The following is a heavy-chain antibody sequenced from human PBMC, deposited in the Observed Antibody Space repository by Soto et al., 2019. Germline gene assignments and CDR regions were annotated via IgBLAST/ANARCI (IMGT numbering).Heavy chain of an antibody. CDR2: IWSDGSNK. J-gene: IGHJ4*02. CDR3: AEGHGLGTYIIDY. Sequence: PGGSLRLSCVASGIIFSNFAVHWVRQAPGKGLEWVTIIWSDGSNKVYSDSVKGRFTISRDNSKNTVYLQMDSLRVDDSAVYYCAEGHGLGTYIIDYWGQGTLVTVSS. CDR1: GIIFSNFA. V-gene: IGHV3-33*03. D-gene: IGHD3-10*01.